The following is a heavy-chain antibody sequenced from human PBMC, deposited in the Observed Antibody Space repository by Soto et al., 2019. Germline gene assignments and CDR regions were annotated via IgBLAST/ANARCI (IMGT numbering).Heavy chain of an antibody. CDR1: GGSISSSNYY. CDR2: IFYSRNT. Sequence: QLQLQEKGPRLMKLSETLSLTCTVSGGSISSSNYYWAWIRQPPGKGLEWIGSIFYSRNTYYNPSLKSRVAISVDASKNQLSLKLTSVTAADSDLYYCAGAGPGYLYGLDVWGQWTTVTVSS. D-gene: IGHD5-18*01. J-gene: IGHJ6*02. CDR3: AGAGPGYLYGLDV. V-gene: IGHV4-39*01.